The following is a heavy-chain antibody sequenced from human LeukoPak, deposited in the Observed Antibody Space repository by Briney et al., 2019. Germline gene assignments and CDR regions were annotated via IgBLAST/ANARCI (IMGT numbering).Heavy chain of an antibody. CDR1: GGSISSYY. J-gene: IGHJ5*02. V-gene: IGHV4-59*01. D-gene: IGHD2-21*01. Sequence: SETLPLTCTVSGGSISSYYWSWIRQPPGKGLEWIGYIYYSGSTNYNPSLKSRVTISVDTSKNQFSLKLSSVTAADTAVYYCARVGDLAYCGGDCPNWFDPWGQGTLVTVSS. CDR2: IYYSGST. CDR3: ARVGDLAYCGGDCPNWFDP.